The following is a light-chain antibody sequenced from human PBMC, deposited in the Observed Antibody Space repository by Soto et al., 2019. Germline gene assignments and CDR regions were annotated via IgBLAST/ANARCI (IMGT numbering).Light chain of an antibody. Sequence: EIVLTQSPATLSLSPGERATLSCGASQSVTSSYLAWYQQKPGLAPRLLIYAASSRATGIPDRFSCSASGTDVKRTISRLEPEDFAVYYCQQYGSSPPVTFGQGTRLEIK. CDR2: AAS. CDR3: QQYGSSPPVT. CDR1: QSVTSSY. V-gene: IGKV3D-20*01. J-gene: IGKJ5*01.